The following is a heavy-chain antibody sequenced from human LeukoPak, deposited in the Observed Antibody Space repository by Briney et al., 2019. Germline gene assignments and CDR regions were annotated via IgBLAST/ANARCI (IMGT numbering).Heavy chain of an antibody. Sequence: GGSLRLSCAASGFAFSSYAMHWVRQAPGKGLEYVSAISSNGGSTYYANSVKGRFTISKDNSKNTLYLQMGSLRAEDMAVYYCARDETGSIAAAGTGAFDYWGQGTLVTVSS. J-gene: IGHJ4*02. CDR2: ISSNGGST. CDR3: ARDETGSIAAAGTGAFDY. V-gene: IGHV3-64*01. CDR1: GFAFSSYA. D-gene: IGHD6-13*01.